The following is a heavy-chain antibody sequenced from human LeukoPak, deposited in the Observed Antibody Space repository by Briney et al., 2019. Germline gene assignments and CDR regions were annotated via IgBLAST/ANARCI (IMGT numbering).Heavy chain of an antibody. CDR3: ARDSPKYGDGFDY. J-gene: IGHJ4*02. CDR1: GYTFTSYA. V-gene: IGHV1-2*02. Sequence: ASVKVSCKASGYTFTSYAMNWVRQAPGQGLEWMGWINPNSGGTNYAQKFQGRVTMTRDTSISTAYMELSRLRSDDTAVYYCARDSPKYGDGFDYWGQGTLVTVSS. CDR2: INPNSGGT. D-gene: IGHD4-17*01.